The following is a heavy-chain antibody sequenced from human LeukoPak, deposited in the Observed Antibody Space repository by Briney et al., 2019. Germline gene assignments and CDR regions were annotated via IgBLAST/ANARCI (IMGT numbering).Heavy chain of an antibody. CDR1: GVTVSSNY. J-gene: IGHJ4*02. V-gene: IGHV3-66*01. CDR2: IYGGGST. Sequence: GGSLRLSCAASGVTVSSNYMSWVRQAPGKGLEWVSVIYGGGSTNYSASVKGRFTISRDNSKNKLYLQMNSVRAEDTAVYYCANWLVGPNYFDYWGQGTLVTVSS. CDR3: ANWLVGPNYFDY. D-gene: IGHD1-26*01.